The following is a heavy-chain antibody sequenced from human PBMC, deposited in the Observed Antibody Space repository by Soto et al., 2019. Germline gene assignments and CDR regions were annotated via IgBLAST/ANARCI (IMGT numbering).Heavy chain of an antibody. J-gene: IGHJ4*02. CDR3: AKSQIVVVPAAIAADY. Sequence: EVQLLESGGGLVQPGGSLRLSCAASGFTFSSYAMSWVRQAPGKGLEWVSAISGSGGSTYYADSVKGRFTISRDNSKNTWYLQMNSLRAEDTAVYYCAKSQIVVVPAAIAADYWGQGTLVTVST. D-gene: IGHD2-2*01. V-gene: IGHV3-23*01. CDR2: ISGSGGST. CDR1: GFTFSSYA.